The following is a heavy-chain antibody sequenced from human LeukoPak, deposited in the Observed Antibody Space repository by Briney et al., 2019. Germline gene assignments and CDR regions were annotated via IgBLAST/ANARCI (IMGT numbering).Heavy chain of an antibody. J-gene: IGHJ5*02. D-gene: IGHD6-19*01. V-gene: IGHV6-1*01. CDR1: GDSVSNNGAP. Sequence: SQTLSLTCAISGDSVSNNGAPWNWIRQSPSRGLEWLGRTYYRTRWYFDYAVSVRSRATINPDTSKNQFSLQLDSVTPEDTAVYYCARGGAGWYVSVFDPRGQGTLVTVSS. CDR2: TYYRTRWYF. CDR3: ARGGAGWYVSVFDP.